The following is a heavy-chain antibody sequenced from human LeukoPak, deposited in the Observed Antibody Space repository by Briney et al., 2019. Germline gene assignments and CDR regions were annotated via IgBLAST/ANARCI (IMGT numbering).Heavy chain of an antibody. Sequence: SETLSLTCTVSGGSISSYYWSWIRQPAGKGLEWIGRIYTSGSTNYNPSLKSRVTISVDTSKNQFSLKLSSVTAADTAVYYCAREPGIAAPADVDCFDYWGQGTLVTVSS. CDR3: AREPGIAAPADVDCFDY. D-gene: IGHD6-13*01. CDR2: IYTSGST. CDR1: GGSISSYY. J-gene: IGHJ4*02. V-gene: IGHV4-4*07.